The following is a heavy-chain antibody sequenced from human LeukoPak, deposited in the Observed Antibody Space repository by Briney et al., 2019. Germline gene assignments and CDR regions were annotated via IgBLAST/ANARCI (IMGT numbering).Heavy chain of an antibody. CDR1: GGSISSYY. J-gene: IGHJ3*02. V-gene: IGHV4-59*01. Sequence: PSETLSLTCTVSGGSISSYYWTWLRQPPGKGLEWLGYIYYSGSSNYNPSLKSRVTISVDTSKNQFSLKLSSVTAADTAVYYCARVGSYLVYYDAFDIWGQGTMVTVSS. D-gene: IGHD1-26*01. CDR2: IYYSGSS. CDR3: ARVGSYLVYYDAFDI.